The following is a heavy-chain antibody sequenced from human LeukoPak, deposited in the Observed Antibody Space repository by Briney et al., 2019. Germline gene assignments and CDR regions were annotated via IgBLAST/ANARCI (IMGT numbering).Heavy chain of an antibody. V-gene: IGHV3-30*18. CDR3: AKLPVDTAMADY. D-gene: IGHD5-18*01. Sequence: GGSLRLSCAASGFTFSSYGMHWVSQAPGKGLEWVAVISYDGSNKYYADSVKGRFTISRDNSKNTLYLQMNSLRAEDTAVYYCAKLPVDTAMADYWGQGTLVTVSS. CDR1: GFTFSSYG. CDR2: ISYDGSNK. J-gene: IGHJ4*02.